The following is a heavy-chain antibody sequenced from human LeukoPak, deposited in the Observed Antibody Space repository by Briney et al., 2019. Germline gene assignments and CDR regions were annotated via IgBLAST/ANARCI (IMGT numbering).Heavy chain of an antibody. Sequence: PGGSLRLSCAASGFTFSSYAVHWVRQAPGKGLEWVAVISYDGSNKYYADSVKGRFTISRDNSKNTLYLQMNSLRAEDTAVYYCARDLPFYDSSGYYGSPFDYWGQGTLVTVSS. V-gene: IGHV3-30-3*01. D-gene: IGHD3-22*01. J-gene: IGHJ4*02. CDR2: ISYDGSNK. CDR3: ARDLPFYDSSGYYGSPFDY. CDR1: GFTFSSYA.